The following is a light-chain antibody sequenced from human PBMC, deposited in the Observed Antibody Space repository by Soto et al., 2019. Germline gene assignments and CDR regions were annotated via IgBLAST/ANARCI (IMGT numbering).Light chain of an antibody. CDR2: DVT. V-gene: IGLV2-18*02. Sequence: QSALTQPPSVSGSPGQSVAISCTGTSSDVGSYNRVAWYQQPPGTAPKLIIYDVTNRPSGVPDRFSGSKSGNTASLTISGLQAEDEADYYCNSFTTSGTYVFGTGTKLTVL. J-gene: IGLJ1*01. CDR3: NSFTTSGTYV. CDR1: SSDVGSYNR.